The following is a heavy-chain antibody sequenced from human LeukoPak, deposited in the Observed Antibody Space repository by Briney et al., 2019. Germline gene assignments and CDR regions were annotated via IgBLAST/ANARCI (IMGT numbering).Heavy chain of an antibody. V-gene: IGHV3-33*05. CDR2: ISYDGSHQ. D-gene: IGHD4-11*01. J-gene: IGHJ6*04. Sequence: GRSLRLSCAASGFSFSDFGMHWVRQAPGKGLEWVAAISYDGSHQFYGGSVKGRFTISRDNSKNTLNLQMSSLRAEDTAVYYCAKWAGDYPYSYMEVRGAGTTVTVSS. CDR1: GFSFSDFG. CDR3: AKWAGDYPYSYMEV.